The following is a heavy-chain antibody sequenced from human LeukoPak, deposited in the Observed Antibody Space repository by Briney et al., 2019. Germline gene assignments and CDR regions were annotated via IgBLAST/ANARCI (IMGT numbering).Heavy chain of an antibody. CDR3: AREGIVASFRLGYFDY. CDR2: IYSGGST. D-gene: IGHD5-12*01. CDR1: GFTVSSNY. J-gene: IGHJ4*02. V-gene: IGHV3-66*01. Sequence: GGSLRLPCAASGFTVSSNYMSWVRQAPGKGLEWVSVIYSGGSTYYADSVKGRFTISRDNSKNTLYLQMNSLRAEDTAVYYCAREGIVASFRLGYFDYWGQGTLVTVSS.